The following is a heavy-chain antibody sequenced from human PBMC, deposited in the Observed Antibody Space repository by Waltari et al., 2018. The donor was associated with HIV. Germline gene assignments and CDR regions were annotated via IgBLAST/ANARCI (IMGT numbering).Heavy chain of an antibody. J-gene: IGHJ4*02. D-gene: IGHD3-22*01. CDR3: ATTAFYYESSGFF. V-gene: IGHV4-39*01. CDR1: GASISSRNYY. CDR2: FYHSGAT. Sequence: QLQLQESGPSLVKPSATLSLTCNVSGASISSRNYYWGWIRQPPGKGLEWIGSFYHSGATYYNPSLKSRVAIFVDVSKNQFSLEVSSVTAADTAIYYCATTAFYYESSGFFWGQGALVSVSA.